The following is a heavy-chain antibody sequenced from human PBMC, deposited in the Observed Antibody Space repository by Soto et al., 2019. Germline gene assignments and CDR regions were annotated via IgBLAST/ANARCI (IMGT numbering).Heavy chain of an antibody. CDR2: IFYSGST. CDR3: ARVLIYYYYMDV. Sequence: QLQLQESGPGLVKPSETLSLTCPVSGGSITSSSYFWGWIRQPPGKGLEWIGNIFYSGSTYYNPSLKSRVTTSADTSKNQFSLKLTSVTAADTAVYYCARVLIYYYYMDVWGKGTKVTV. CDR1: GGSITSSSYF. V-gene: IGHV4-39*01. J-gene: IGHJ6*03.